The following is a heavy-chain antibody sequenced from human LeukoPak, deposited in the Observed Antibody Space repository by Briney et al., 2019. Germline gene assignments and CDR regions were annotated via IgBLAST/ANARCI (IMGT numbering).Heavy chain of an antibody. D-gene: IGHD3-10*01. CDR2: ISGGGDDT. Sequence: PGGSLRLSCAASGFTFSSYGMTWVRQAPGKGLEWVSIISGGGDDTYYADSVKGRFTISRDNSKNTVYLQMNSLRAEDTAVYYCAKDRFGDDVYYFDYWGQGTLVTVSS. V-gene: IGHV3-23*01. J-gene: IGHJ4*02. CDR1: GFTFSSYG. CDR3: AKDRFGDDVYYFDY.